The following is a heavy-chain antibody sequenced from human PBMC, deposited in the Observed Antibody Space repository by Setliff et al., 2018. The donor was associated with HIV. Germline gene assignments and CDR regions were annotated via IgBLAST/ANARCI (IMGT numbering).Heavy chain of an antibody. J-gene: IGHJ4*02. D-gene: IGHD3-16*01. CDR2: ISGSGTIV. CDR3: ASGNDYVWGTYKY. Sequence: GGSLRLSCAASGFSFTTYEMDWVRQAPGKGLEWVSHISGSGTIVYHADSVRGRFTISRDNAKKSLYLQMDSLRAEDTAVYYCASGNDYVWGTYKYWGQGALVTAPQ. V-gene: IGHV3-48*03. CDR1: GFSFTTYE.